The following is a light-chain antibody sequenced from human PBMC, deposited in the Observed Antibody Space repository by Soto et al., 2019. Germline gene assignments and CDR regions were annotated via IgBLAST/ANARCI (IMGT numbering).Light chain of an antibody. J-gene: IGKJ1*01. CDR1: QTINAF. Sequence: DIQMTQSPSSLSASLGDRVTITCRASQTINAFLHWYQQKPGQAPKLLIYAASRLQTGVPSRFTGSGSGTDFTLTISSLRPVDSATYFCQQSYSTSWTFGQGTKVEIK. V-gene: IGKV1-39*01. CDR3: QQSYSTSWT. CDR2: AAS.